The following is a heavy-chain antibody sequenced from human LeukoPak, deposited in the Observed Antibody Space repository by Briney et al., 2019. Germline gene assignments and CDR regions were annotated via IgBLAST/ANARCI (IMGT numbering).Heavy chain of an antibody. D-gene: IGHD6-13*01. V-gene: IGHV3-23*01. CDR3: AKDWQQLVGECYFDY. CDR2: ISGSGGST. Sequence: HPGGSLRLSCAASGFTFSSYAMSWVRQAPGKGLEWVSAISGSGGSTYYADSVKGRFTISRDNSKNTLYLQMNSLRAEDTAVYYCAKDWQQLVGECYFDYWGQGTLVTVSS. J-gene: IGHJ4*02. CDR1: GFTFSSYA.